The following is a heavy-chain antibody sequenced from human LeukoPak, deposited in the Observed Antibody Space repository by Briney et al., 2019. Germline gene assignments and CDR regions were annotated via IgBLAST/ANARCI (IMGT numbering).Heavy chain of an antibody. Sequence: GGSLRLSCAASGFTFSSYSMNWVRQAPGKGLEWVSSISSSSSYIYYADSVKGRFTISRDNAKNSLYLQMNSLRAEDTAVYYCARDMSLDYGDYVGSPSDYWGQGTLVTVSS. D-gene: IGHD4-17*01. CDR1: GFTFSSYS. CDR2: ISSSSSYI. CDR3: ARDMSLDYGDYVGSPSDY. V-gene: IGHV3-21*01. J-gene: IGHJ4*02.